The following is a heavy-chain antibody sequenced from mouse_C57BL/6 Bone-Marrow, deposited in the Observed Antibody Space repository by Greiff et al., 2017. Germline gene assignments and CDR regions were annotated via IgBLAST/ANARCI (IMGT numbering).Heavy chain of an antibody. Sequence: EVQGVESGGGLVQPGGSLKLSCAASGFTFSDYYMYWVRQTPEKRLEWVAYISNGGGSTYYPDTVKGRFTISRDNAKNTLYLQMSRLKSEDTAMYYCARHLSGAMDYWGQGTSVTVSS. CDR1: GFTFSDYY. CDR2: ISNGGGST. V-gene: IGHV5-12*01. J-gene: IGHJ4*01. CDR3: ARHLSGAMDY.